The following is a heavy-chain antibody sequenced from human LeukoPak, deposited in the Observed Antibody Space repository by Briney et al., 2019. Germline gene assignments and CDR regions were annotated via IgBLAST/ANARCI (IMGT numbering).Heavy chain of an antibody. CDR2: IYYSGST. J-gene: IGHJ3*02. D-gene: IGHD7-27*01. CDR3: ARGSRGDGAAFDI. V-gene: IGHV4-59*01. Sequence: KPSETLSLTCTVSGGSISSYYWSWIRQPPGEGLEWIGYIYYSGSTNYNPSLKSRVTISVDTSKNQFSLKLSSVTAADTAVYYCARGSRGDGAAFDIWGQGTLVTVSS. CDR1: GGSISSYY.